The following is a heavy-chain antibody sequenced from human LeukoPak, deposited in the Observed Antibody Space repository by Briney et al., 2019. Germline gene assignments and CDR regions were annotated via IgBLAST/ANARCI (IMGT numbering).Heavy chain of an antibody. CDR2: ISGSGGST. J-gene: IGHJ4*02. V-gene: IGHV3-23*01. D-gene: IGHD6-13*01. Sequence: GWSLRLSCAASRFTFSSYAMSWVRQAPGKGLEGVSAISGSGGSTYYADSVKGRFTISRDNSKNTLYLQMNNLRADDTAVYYCAKAPIAAAGPYYFDYWGQGTLVTVSS. CDR1: RFTFSSYA. CDR3: AKAPIAAAGPYYFDY.